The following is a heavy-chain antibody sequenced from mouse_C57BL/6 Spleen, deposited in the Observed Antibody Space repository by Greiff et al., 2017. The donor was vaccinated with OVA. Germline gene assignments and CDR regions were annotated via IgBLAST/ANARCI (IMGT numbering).Heavy chain of an antibody. Sequence: EVHLVESGGGLVQPGGSLKLSCAASGFTFGDYYMYWVRQTPEKRLEWVAYISNGGGSTYYPDTVKGRFTISRDNAKNTLYLQMSRLKSEDTAMYYCARQKNPGAMDYWGQGTSVTVSS. CDR3: ARQKNPGAMDY. V-gene: IGHV5-12*01. CDR1: GFTFGDYY. CDR2: ISNGGGST. J-gene: IGHJ4*01.